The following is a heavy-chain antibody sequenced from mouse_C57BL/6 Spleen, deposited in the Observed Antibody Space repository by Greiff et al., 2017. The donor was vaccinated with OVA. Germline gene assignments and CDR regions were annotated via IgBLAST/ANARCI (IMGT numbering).Heavy chain of an antibody. CDR2: IHPNSGST. CDR1: GYTFTSYW. Sequence: VQLQQPGAELVKPGASVKLSCKASGYTFTSYWMHWVKQRPGQGLEWIGMIHPNSGSTNYNEKFKSKAKLTVDKSSSTSYMQLSHLTSEDSAVYYCASTGCVHFGYRGPSATLSVAT. CDR3: ASTGCVHFGY. J-gene: IGHJ2*01. V-gene: IGHV1-64*01.